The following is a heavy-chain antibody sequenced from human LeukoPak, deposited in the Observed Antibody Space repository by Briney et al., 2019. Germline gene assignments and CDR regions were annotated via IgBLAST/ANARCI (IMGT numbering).Heavy chain of an antibody. CDR2: IYTSGST. D-gene: IGHD3-3*01. CDR1: GGSISSYY. CDR3: ARGGRYDFWSGYFHYYYYYMDV. J-gene: IGHJ6*03. Sequence: SETLSLTCTVSGGSISSYYWSWIRQPTGKGLEWIGRIYTSGSTNYNPSLKSRVTMSVDTSKNQFSLKLSSVTVADTAVYYCARGGRYDFWSGYFHYYYYYMDVWGKGTTVTVSS. V-gene: IGHV4-4*07.